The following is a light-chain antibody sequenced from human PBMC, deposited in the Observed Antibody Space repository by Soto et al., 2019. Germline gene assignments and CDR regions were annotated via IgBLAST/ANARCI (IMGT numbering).Light chain of an antibody. CDR2: HNN. CDR1: RSNVGANT. CDR3: AAWDDSLNGPG. J-gene: IGLJ2*01. V-gene: IGLV1-44*01. Sequence: QPVLTQPPSASGTPGQRVTISCSGSRSNVGANTVFWYQQFPGTAPKLLIYHNNQRPSGVPDRFSGSKSGTSASLAITGLQSEDEADYYCAAWDDSLNGPGFGGGTKLTVL.